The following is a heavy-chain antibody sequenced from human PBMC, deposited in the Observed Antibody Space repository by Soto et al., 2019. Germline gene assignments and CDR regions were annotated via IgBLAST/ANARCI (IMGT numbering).Heavy chain of an antibody. V-gene: IGHV4-39*07. CDR3: ARGFRGYSGYPLPYYYYMDV. CDR1: GGSISSSSYY. D-gene: IGHD5-12*01. J-gene: IGHJ6*03. CDR2: IYYSGST. Sequence: SETLSLTCTVSGGSISSSSYYWGWIRQPPGKGLEWIGSIYYSGSTNYNPSLKSRVTISVDTSKNQFSLKLSSVTAADTAVYYCARGFRGYSGYPLPYYYYMDVWGKGTTVTVSS.